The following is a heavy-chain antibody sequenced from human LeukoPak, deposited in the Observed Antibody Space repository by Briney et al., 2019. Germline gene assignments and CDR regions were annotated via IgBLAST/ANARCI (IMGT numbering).Heavy chain of an antibody. V-gene: IGHV1-2*02. CDR3: ARVTRITIFGVVIRGTNPNAFDI. CDR1: GYTFTGYY. D-gene: IGHD3-3*01. Sequence: GASVKVSCKASGYTFTGYYMHWVRQAPGQGLEWMGWINPNSGGTNYAQKFQGRVTMTRDTSISTAYMELSRLRSDDTAVYYCARVTRITIFGVVIRGTNPNAFDIWGQGTMVTVSS. CDR2: INPNSGGT. J-gene: IGHJ3*02.